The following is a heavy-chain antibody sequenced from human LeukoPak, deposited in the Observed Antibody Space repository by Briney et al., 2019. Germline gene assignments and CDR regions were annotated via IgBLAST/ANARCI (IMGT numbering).Heavy chain of an antibody. CDR3: AGSDTFCSGGSCPPNTFDAFDI. CDR2: IYYSGST. V-gene: IGHV4-59*01. D-gene: IGHD2-15*01. Sequence: SETLSLTCTVSGGSISSYYWTWIRQPSGKGLEWIGYIYYSGSTNYNPSLKSRVTISVDTSKNQFSLKLTSVTAADTAVYYCAGSDTFCSGGSCPPNTFDAFDIRGQGTMVTVSS. CDR1: GGSISSYY. J-gene: IGHJ3*02.